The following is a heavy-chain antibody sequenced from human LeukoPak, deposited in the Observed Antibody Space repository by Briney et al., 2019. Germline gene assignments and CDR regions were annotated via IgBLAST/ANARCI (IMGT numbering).Heavy chain of an antibody. CDR1: GGSIISSSYY. CDR3: ARRVAVTGYYGMDV. CDR2: IYYSGST. J-gene: IGHJ6*02. D-gene: IGHD6-19*01. V-gene: IGHV4-39*01. Sequence: SETLSLTCTVSGGSIISSSYYWGWIRLPPGKGLEWIGSIYYSGSTYYNPSLKSRVTISVDTSKNQFSLKLSSVTAADTAVYYCARRVAVTGYYGMDVWGQGTTVTVSS.